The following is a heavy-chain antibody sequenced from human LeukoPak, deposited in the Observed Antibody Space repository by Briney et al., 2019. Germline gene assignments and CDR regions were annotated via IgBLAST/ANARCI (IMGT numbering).Heavy chain of an antibody. D-gene: IGHD4-17*01. J-gene: IGHJ4*02. Sequence: ASVKVSCKASGYTFTSYGISWARQAPGQGLEWMGWISAYNGNTNYAQKLQGRVTMTTDTSTSTAYMELGSLRSDDTAVYYCARGTPILRTKRPPRPQNDYWGQGTLVTVSS. CDR3: ARGTPILRTKRPPRPQNDY. CDR1: GYTFTSYG. CDR2: ISAYNGNT. V-gene: IGHV1-18*01.